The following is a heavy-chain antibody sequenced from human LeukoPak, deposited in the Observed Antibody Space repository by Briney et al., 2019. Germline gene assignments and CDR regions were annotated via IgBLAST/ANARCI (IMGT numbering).Heavy chain of an antibody. V-gene: IGHV4-59*01. CDR1: GGSISSYY. J-gene: IGHJ4*02. CDR2: IYYSGST. CDR3: ASHDYESSFDY. Sequence: PSETLSLTCTVSGGSISSYYWSWIRQPPGKGLEWIGYIYYSGSTNYNPSLKGRVTISVDTSKNQFSLKLSSVTAADTAVYYCASHDYESSFDYWGQGTLVTVSS. D-gene: IGHD4-17*01.